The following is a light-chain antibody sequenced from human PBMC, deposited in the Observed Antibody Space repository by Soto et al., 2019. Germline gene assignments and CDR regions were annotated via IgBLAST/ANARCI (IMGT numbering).Light chain of an antibody. J-gene: IGKJ4*01. CDR2: GAS. CDR1: QGVSSN. Sequence: EIVMTQSPATLSVSPGERATLSCRASQGVSSNLAWYQQKPGQAPRLLIYGASTMATGIPSRFSGSGSGTEVTLTISSLQSEDFVVYYCQQYNNWPPLTFGGGTKVEIK. CDR3: QQYNNWPPLT. V-gene: IGKV3-15*01.